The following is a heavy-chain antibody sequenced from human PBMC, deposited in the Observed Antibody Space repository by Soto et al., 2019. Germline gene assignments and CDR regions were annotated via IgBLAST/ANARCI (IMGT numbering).Heavy chain of an antibody. CDR1: GGSISSYY. J-gene: IGHJ5*02. CDR2: IYYSGNT. Sequence: SETLSLTCTVSGGSISSYYWSWIRQPPGKGLEWIGYIYYSGNTYYNPSLKSRVTISVDTSKNQFSLKLSSVTAADTAVYYCARVLFGRIAWFDPWGQGTLVTVPS. D-gene: IGHD1-26*01. V-gene: IGHV4-59*01. CDR3: ARVLFGRIAWFDP.